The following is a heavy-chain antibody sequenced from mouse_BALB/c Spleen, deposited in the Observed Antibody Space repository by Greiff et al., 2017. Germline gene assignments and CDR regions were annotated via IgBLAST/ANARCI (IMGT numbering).Heavy chain of an antibody. J-gene: IGHJ3*01. CDR1: GFTFSSYA. D-gene: IGHD2-2*01. Sequence: EVMLVESGGGLVKPGGSLKLSCAASGFTFSSYAMSWVRQTPEKRLEWVASISSGGSTYYPDSVKGRFTISRDNARNILYLQMSSLRSEDTAMYYCARDGYWFAYWGQGTLVTVSA. CDR2: ISSGGST. CDR3: ARDGYWFAY. V-gene: IGHV5-6-5*01.